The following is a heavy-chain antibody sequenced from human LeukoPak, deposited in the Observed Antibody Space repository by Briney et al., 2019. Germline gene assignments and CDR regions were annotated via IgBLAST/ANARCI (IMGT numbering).Heavy chain of an antibody. J-gene: IGHJ4*02. D-gene: IGHD3-3*01. CDR3: AKHDRKDSGHYHADY. CDR1: GGSIISYY. CDR2: IYYTGIT. V-gene: IGHV4-59*08. Sequence: SQTMSLTCTVSGGSIISYYWSWVRQPPGGALEWIGYIYYTGITHYIPSLESQVTISVDTSKNQFSLKPRSLTAADTAVYYCAKHDRKDSGHYHADYWGQGTLVTVSS.